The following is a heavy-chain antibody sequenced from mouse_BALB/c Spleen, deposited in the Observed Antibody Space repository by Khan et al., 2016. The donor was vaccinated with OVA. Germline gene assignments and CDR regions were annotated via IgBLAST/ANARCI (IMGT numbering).Heavy chain of an antibody. CDR3: VKWGAYHESYDWFDY. V-gene: IGHV1-4*01. CDR2: INPSNNYT. J-gene: IGHJ3*01. D-gene: IGHD1-1*01. CDR1: GYTFTSYT. Sequence: QVQLQQSGAELARPGASVKMSCKASGYTFTSYTMHWVRQRPGQALEWIGRINPSNNYTNYTENFKDKATLSVDKSSSTAYMQLSSLKSEDSAVYYSVKWGAYHESYDWFDYWGQGTMVTVSA.